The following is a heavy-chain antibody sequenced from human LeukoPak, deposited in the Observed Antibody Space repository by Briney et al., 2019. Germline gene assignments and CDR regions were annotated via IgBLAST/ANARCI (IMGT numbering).Heavy chain of an antibody. V-gene: IGHV3-33*01. CDR1: GFTFSAYG. CDR2: IWPDGSIE. Sequence: GGSLRLSCAASGFTFSAYGMHWVRQAPGQGLEWVAVIWPDGSIEYYADSVKGRFTVSRDNSKNTLYLQMNSLRAEDTAVYYCVRHIRDTHWDYWGQGTLVTVSS. CDR3: VRHIRDTHWDY. D-gene: IGHD5-24*01. J-gene: IGHJ4*02.